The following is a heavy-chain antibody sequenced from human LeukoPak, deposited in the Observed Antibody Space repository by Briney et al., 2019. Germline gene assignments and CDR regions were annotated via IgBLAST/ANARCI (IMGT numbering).Heavy chain of an antibody. CDR2: ISWNSGSI. D-gene: IGHD6-13*01. J-gene: IGHJ5*02. CDR3: AKGEGSSSSVEYNWFDP. Sequence: PGRSLRLSCAASGFTFDDYAMHWVRQAPGKGLEWVSGISWNSGSIGYADSVKGRFTISRDNAMNSLYLQMNSLRAEDTALYYCAKGEGSSSSVEYNWFDPWGQGTLVTVSS. CDR1: GFTFDDYA. V-gene: IGHV3-9*01.